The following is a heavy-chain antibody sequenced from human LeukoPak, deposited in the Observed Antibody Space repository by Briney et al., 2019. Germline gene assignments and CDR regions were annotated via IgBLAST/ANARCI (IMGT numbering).Heavy chain of an antibody. CDR1: GVSISSSNSY. Sequence: PSETLSLTCTVSGVSISSSNSYWGWLRQPPGKGLEWIGSIYYSGNTYYNASLKSQVSISIDTSKNQFSLRLTSVTAADTAVYYCARQTGSGLFILPGGQGTLVTVSS. CDR3: ARQTGSGLFILP. D-gene: IGHD3/OR15-3a*01. CDR2: IYYSGNT. J-gene: IGHJ4*02. V-gene: IGHV4-39*01.